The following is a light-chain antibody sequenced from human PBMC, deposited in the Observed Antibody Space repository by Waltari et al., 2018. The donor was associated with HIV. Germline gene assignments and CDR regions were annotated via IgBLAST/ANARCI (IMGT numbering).Light chain of an antibody. CDR2: VPSYGGH. Sequence: QLVATQTPSASASLGASVNLTCSLSSRHSNYGIAWHQQHQGQGPRYLMPVPSYGGHTKSAGLPDRFLGSSSGAERYLTIASLQSGDEAVYYCQTWGPGIGVFGRGTQLTVL. CDR1: SRHSNYG. CDR3: QTWGPGIGV. V-gene: IGLV4-69*01. J-gene: IGLJ3*02.